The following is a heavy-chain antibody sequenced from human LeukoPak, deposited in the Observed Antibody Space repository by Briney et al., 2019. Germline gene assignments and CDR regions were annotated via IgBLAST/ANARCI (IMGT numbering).Heavy chain of an antibody. D-gene: IGHD2-2*01. V-gene: IGHV1-2*04. Sequence: ATLKVSCKASGYTFTAHYLHWVRQAPGQGLEWMGWINPNSGDTNYAQKFQGWVTMTRDTSISTAYMELSRLRSDDTAVYYCAKGLSTGWFDPWGQGTLVTVSS. CDR1: GYTFTAHY. CDR2: INPNSGDT. J-gene: IGHJ5*02. CDR3: AKGLSTGWFDP.